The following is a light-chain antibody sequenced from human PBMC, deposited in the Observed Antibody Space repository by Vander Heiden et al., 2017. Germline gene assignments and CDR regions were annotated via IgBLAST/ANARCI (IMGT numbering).Light chain of an antibody. CDR2: KVS. Sequence: DVVLTQSPLSLPVTLGQPASISFRSSQSLVYSDGHTSLHCLHQTPGQSPRRLIYKVSKRDSGVPDRFSGSESGTDFTLKISRGEAEDVGIYYCMQGTHWPYSFGQGTKLEMK. V-gene: IGKV2-30*01. J-gene: IGKJ2*01. CDR1: QSLVYSDGHTS. CDR3: MQGTHWPYS.